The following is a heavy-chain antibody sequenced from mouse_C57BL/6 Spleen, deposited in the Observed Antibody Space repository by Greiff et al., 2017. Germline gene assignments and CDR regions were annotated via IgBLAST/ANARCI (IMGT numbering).Heavy chain of an antibody. CDR3: ARHSKVAMDY. Sequence: EVKLVESGGGLVKPGGSLKLSCAASGFTFSDYGMHWVRQAPEKGLEWVAYISSGSSTIYYADTVKGRFTISRDNAKNTLFLQMTSLRSEDTAMYYCARHSKVAMDYWGQGTSVTVSS. CDR2: ISSGSSTI. V-gene: IGHV5-17*01. D-gene: IGHD2-5*01. CDR1: GFTFSDYG. J-gene: IGHJ4*01.